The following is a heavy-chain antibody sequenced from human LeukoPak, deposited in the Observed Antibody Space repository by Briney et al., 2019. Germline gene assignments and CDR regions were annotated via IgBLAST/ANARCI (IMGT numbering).Heavy chain of an antibody. J-gene: IGHJ4*02. CDR2: INPNSGGT. Sequence: ASVKVSCKASGYTFTGYYMHWVRQAPGQGLEWMGWINPNSGGTNYAQKFQGRVTMTRDTSISTAYMELSRLRSDDTAVYYCARQDLNFQLLCNYWGREPWSPSPQ. D-gene: IGHD2-2*01. CDR3: ARQDLNFQLLCNY. CDR1: GYTFTGYY. V-gene: IGHV1-2*02.